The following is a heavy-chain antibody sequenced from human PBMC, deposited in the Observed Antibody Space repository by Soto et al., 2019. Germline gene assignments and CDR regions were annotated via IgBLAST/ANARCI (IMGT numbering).Heavy chain of an antibody. V-gene: IGHV4-59*01. Sequence: SETLSDTYTVSGDSISRCYCMLIRQPPGKGLESIGYLYYGRSANYNPSLKSRVTLSVDTSTNQCSLTLSSMTAPDTAVYYCAPRSMAVVPEYWGQGTLVT. CDR3: APRSMAVVPEY. J-gene: IGHJ4*02. D-gene: IGHD3-22*01. CDR1: GDSISRCY. CDR2: LYYGRSA.